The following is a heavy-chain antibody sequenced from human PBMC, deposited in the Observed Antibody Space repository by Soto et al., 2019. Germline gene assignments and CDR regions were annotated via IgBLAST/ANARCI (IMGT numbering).Heavy chain of an antibody. Sequence: ASVKVSCKASGYTFTNFGISWVRQAPGQGLEWMGWISAYNGNTNYAQKFQGRVTMTTDTSTSTAYMEVRSLRFDDTAVYYCARWGTRIDYWGQGTLVTVSS. V-gene: IGHV1-18*01. D-gene: IGHD3-16*01. CDR2: ISAYNGNT. J-gene: IGHJ4*02. CDR1: GYTFTNFG. CDR3: ARWGTRIDY.